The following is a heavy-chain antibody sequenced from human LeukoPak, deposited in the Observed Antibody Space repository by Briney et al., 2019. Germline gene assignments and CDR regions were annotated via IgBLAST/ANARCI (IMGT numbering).Heavy chain of an antibody. CDR3: ARRAYYDSSGYYPTSGYFDL. D-gene: IGHD3-22*01. Sequence: SETLSLTCTVSGGSIFSYYWNWIRQPPGKGLKWIGYIYSNGITNYSPSLRSRGTISIATSKNQFSLRLRSVTAADTAIYYCARRAYYDSSGYYPTSGYFDLWGCGTLVTVSS. CDR1: GGSIFSYY. V-gene: IGHV4-4*08. CDR2: IYSNGIT. J-gene: IGHJ2*01.